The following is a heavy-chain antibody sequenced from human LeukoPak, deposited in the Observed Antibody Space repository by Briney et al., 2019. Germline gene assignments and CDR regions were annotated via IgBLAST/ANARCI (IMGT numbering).Heavy chain of an antibody. CDR2: ICAYNGNT. V-gene: IGHV1-18*01. CDR3: ARGDCTNGVCYRLHDY. J-gene: IGHJ4*02. Sequence: ASVKVSCKASGYTFTSYGISWVRQAPGQRLEWMVWICAYNGNTNYTQTLQGRVTMTTDTSTNTAYMELRSLRSDDTAVYYCARGDCTNGVCYRLHDYWGQGTLVTVSS. CDR1: GYTFTSYG. D-gene: IGHD2-8*01.